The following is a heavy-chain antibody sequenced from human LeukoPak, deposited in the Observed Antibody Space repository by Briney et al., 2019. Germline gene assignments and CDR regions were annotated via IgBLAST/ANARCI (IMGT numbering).Heavy chain of an antibody. J-gene: IGHJ6*03. CDR2: INPKSGGA. Sequence: ASVKVSCKASGFTFNAYNIHWVRQAPGQGLEWMGWINPKSGGANYAQKFQGRVTMTWDTSISTAYMELSRLRSDDTAVYYCARGTASGYYMDVWGKGTTVTVSS. CDR3: ARGTASGYYMDV. D-gene: IGHD5-18*01. V-gene: IGHV1-2*02. CDR1: GFTFNAYN.